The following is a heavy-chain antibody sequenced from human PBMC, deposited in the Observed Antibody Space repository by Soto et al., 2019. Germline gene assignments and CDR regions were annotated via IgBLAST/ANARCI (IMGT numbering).Heavy chain of an antibody. Sequence: TLSLTCAVSGGTISSGGYSWSWIRQPPGKGLEWIGYIYHSGSTYYNPSLKSRVTISVDRSKNQFSLKLSSVTAADTAVYYCATVPDYWGQGTLVTVSS. J-gene: IGHJ4*02. V-gene: IGHV4-30-2*01. CDR3: ATVPDY. CDR1: GGTISSGGYS. CDR2: IYHSGST.